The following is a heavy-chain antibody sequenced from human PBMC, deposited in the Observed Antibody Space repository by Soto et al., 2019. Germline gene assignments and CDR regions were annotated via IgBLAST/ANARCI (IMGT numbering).Heavy chain of an antibody. D-gene: IGHD3-16*01. Sequence: QVQLVQSGAEVEKPGASVKVSCKASGYTFTSYNMHWVRQAPGQGLEWMGIINPSGGSTSYPQKFPGRFTLTRDTSTSTVYMELSSLRSEDTAVYYCARAVSSYGPHDYWGQGTLVTVSS. V-gene: IGHV1-46*03. CDR3: ARAVSSYGPHDY. CDR1: GYTFTSYN. CDR2: INPSGGST. J-gene: IGHJ4*02.